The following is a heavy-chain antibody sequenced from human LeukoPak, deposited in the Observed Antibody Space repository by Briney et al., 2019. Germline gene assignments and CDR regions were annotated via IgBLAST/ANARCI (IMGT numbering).Heavy chain of an antibody. V-gene: IGHV3-23*01. CDR2: ITSSSEGT. Sequence: GGSLRLSCAASGFIFSNFAMTWVRQVPGKGLESVSTITSSSEGTYCADSVKGRFTVSRDNSKRTLYLQMRNLRAEDTALYYCAKDLPLNFDLWGRGTLVAVSS. CDR3: AKDLPLNFDL. J-gene: IGHJ4*02. CDR1: GFIFSNFA.